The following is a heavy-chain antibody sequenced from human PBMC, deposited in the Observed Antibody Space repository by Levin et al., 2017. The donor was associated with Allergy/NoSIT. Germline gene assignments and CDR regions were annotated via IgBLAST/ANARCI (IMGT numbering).Heavy chain of an antibody. CDR1: GYTFTSYG. J-gene: IGHJ5*02. V-gene: IGHV1-18*01. D-gene: IGHD3-22*01. CDR3: ARELNYYDRSGWELGWFDP. Sequence: GGSLRLSCKASGYTFTSYGISWVRQAPGQGLEWMGWISAYNGNTNYAQKLQGRVTMTTDTSTSTAYMELRSLRSDDTAVYYCARELNYYDRSGWELGWFDPWGQGTLVTVSS. CDR2: ISAYNGNT.